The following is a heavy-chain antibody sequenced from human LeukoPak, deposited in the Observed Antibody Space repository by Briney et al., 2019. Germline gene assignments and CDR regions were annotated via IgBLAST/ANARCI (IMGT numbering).Heavy chain of an antibody. J-gene: IGHJ4*02. CDR2: FDPEDGET. CDR3: ATDATHYYDSSGYYDY. CDR1: GYTLTELS. Sequence: ASVKVSCKVSGYTLTELSTHWVRQAPGKGLEWMGGFDPEDGETIYAQKFQGRVTMTEDTSTDTAYMELSSLRSEDTAVYYCATDATHYYDSSGYYDYWGQGTLVTVSS. V-gene: IGHV1-24*01. D-gene: IGHD3-22*01.